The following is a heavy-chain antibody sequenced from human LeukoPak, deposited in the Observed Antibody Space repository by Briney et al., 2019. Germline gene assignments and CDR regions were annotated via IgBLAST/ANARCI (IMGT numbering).Heavy chain of an antibody. V-gene: IGHV4-39*07. CDR3: ASLSALTALYSSLEVGAY. CDR1: GDYISTSDFY. D-gene: IGHD6-13*01. Sequence: SETLSLTCNVSGDYISTSDFYWGWIRQPPGKGLEWVGSIYYSGSTYYNPSLQSRVTISVDTSNNQSSLKLSSVTAEDTAVYYCASLSALTALYSSLEVGAYWGQGNLVIVSS. CDR2: IYYSGST. J-gene: IGHJ1*01.